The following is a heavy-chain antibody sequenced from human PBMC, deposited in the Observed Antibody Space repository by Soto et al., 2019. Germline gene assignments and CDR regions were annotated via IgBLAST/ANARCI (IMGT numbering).Heavy chain of an antibody. CDR3: ARFHADSSGWYENFDY. J-gene: IGHJ4*02. D-gene: IGHD6-19*01. Sequence: PSETLSLTCTVSGGSISSYYWSWIRQPAGKGLEWIGRIYTSGSTNYNPSLKSRVTMSVDTSKNQFSLKQSSVTAADTAVYYCARFHADSSGWYENFDYWGQGTLVTVSS. CDR2: IYTSGST. V-gene: IGHV4-4*07. CDR1: GGSISSYY.